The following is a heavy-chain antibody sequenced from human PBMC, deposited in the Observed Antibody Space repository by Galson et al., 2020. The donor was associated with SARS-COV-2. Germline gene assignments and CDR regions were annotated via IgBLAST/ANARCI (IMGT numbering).Heavy chain of an antibody. Sequence: SLRLSCVASGFTLSNYWMSWVRQTPGKGPEWVAAIKQDGSARGYVDSVEGRFTISRDNAKNSLYLQMNNLRAEDTAIYYCARDTYWGQGALVTVSS. CDR1: GFTLSNYW. V-gene: IGHV3-7*03. J-gene: IGHJ4*02. CDR3: ARDTY. CDR2: IKQDGSAR.